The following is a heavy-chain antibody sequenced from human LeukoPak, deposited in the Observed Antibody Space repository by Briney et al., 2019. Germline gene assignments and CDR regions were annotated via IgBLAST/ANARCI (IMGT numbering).Heavy chain of an antibody. CDR1: GFTFNNAW. V-gene: IGHV3-15*01. CDR2: IKGKTDGGTR. J-gene: IGHJ4*02. CDR3: ATGTGRSGFDY. Sequence: GGSLRLSCAASGFTFNNAWMSWVRQAPGKGLEWVGRIKGKTDGGTRDFAAPVKGRFIISKDDSKNTVYLQMNSLKTEDTAVYYCATGTGRSGFDYWGQGTLVTVSS. D-gene: IGHD3/OR15-3a*01.